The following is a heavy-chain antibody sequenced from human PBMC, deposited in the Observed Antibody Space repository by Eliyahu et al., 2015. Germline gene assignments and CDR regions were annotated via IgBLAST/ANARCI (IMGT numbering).Heavy chain of an antibody. CDR2: IYYSGST. D-gene: IGHD6-13*01. J-gene: IGHJ6*02. CDR1: GGSISSGDYY. V-gene: IGHV4-30-4*01. CDR3: ARDSYSSSYYGMDV. Sequence: TCTVSGGSISSGDYYWSWIRQPPGKGLEWIGYIYYSGSTYYNPSLKSRVTISVDTSKNQFSLKLSSVTAADTAVYYCARDSYSSSYYGMDVWGQGTTVTVSS.